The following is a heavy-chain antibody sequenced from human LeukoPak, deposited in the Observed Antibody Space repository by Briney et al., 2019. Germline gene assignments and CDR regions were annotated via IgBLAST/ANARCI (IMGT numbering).Heavy chain of an antibody. CDR3: ARLYGGYGDYYFDY. CDR2: INTDGSST. D-gene: IGHD4-17*01. J-gene: IGHJ4*02. Sequence: PGGSLRLSCAASGFTFSNYSMSWVRQAPGKGLEWVSRINTDGSSTSYADSVKGRFTISRDNAKNTLYVQMNSLRAEDTAVYYCARLYGGYGDYYFDYWGQGTLVTVSS. CDR1: GFTFSNYS. V-gene: IGHV3-74*01.